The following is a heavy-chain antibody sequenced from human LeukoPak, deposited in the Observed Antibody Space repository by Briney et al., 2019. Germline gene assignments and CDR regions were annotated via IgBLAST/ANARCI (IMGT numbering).Heavy chain of an antibody. CDR1: GFTFSSYE. D-gene: IGHD4-17*01. CDR3: AKDPGGTVTTGWFDP. J-gene: IGHJ5*02. Sequence: GGSLRLSCAASGFTFSSYEMNWVRQAPGKGLEWISYISSSGSTKYYADSVKGRFTISRDNSKNTLYLQMNSLRAEDTAVYYCAKDPGGTVTTGWFDPWGQGTLVTVSS. CDR2: ISSSGSTK. V-gene: IGHV3-48*03.